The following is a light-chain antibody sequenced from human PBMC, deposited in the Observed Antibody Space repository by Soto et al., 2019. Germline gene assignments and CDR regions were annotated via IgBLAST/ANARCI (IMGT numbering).Light chain of an antibody. CDR1: QSVSSN. Sequence: EIVMTQSPATLSVSPGERATLSCRASQSVSSNLAWYQQKPGQAPRLLIYGAYTRATGITDRFSGSWSGTECTLTISSLQSEDFAVYYCEQYNNWPPFTFGPGTKVDIK. J-gene: IGKJ3*01. CDR2: GAY. V-gene: IGKV3-15*01. CDR3: EQYNNWPPFT.